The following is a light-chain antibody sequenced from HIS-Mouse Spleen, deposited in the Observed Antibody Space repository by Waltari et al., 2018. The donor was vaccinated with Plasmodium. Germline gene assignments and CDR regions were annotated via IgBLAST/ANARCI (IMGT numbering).Light chain of an antibody. J-gene: IGKJ1*01. V-gene: IGKV1-39*01. CDR3: QQSYSTWT. CDR2: AAS. CDR1: QSISSY. Sequence: DIQITQSPSSLSAAVRDRVTITCRASQSISSYLNWYQQKRGKAPKLLIYAASRLQSGVASRFRGSGSGTDFTLTISRLQPEDVATYYCQQSYSTWTFGQGTKVEIK.